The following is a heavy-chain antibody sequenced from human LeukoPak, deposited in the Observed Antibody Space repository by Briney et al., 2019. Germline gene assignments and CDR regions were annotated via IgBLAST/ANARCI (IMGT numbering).Heavy chain of an antibody. CDR3: ATSPTYYYDSSGSLAALDI. Sequence: GGSLRLSCAASGFTFSSYWMHWVRQAPGKGLVWVSRISTDGRTSNYADSVKGRFTISRDNAKNTLYLQMNTLRAEDTAVYYCATSPTYYYDSSGSLAALDIWGQGTMITVSS. D-gene: IGHD3-22*01. CDR2: ISTDGRTS. J-gene: IGHJ3*02. CDR1: GFTFSSYW. V-gene: IGHV3-74*01.